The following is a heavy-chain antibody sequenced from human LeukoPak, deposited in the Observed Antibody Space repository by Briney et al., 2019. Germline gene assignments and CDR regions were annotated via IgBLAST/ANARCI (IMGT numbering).Heavy chain of an antibody. CDR1: GGSFSGYY. CDR3: ARLPAAVAGTRSGTKDY. CDR2: INHSGST. J-gene: IGHJ4*02. Sequence: PSETLSLTCAVYGGSFSGYYWSWNRQPPGKGLEWIGEINHSGSTNYNPSLKSRVTISVDTSKNQFSLKLSSVTAADTAVYYCARLPAAVAGTRSGTKDYWGQGTLVTVSS. V-gene: IGHV4-34*01. D-gene: IGHD6-19*01.